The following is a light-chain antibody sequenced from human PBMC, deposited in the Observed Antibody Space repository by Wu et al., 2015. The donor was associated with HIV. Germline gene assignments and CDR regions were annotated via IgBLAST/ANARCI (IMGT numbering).Light chain of an antibody. CDR2: DTS. J-gene: IGKJ1*01. V-gene: IGKV3-20*01. Sequence: EIVLTQSPGTVSLSPGERATLSCRASQTVSKSNLAWYQQKPGQAPRLLIYDTSNRATGIPDRFSGSGSGTDFTLTISRLEPEDFAVYYCLQSGSSPLTFGRGTRVEIK. CDR3: LQSGSSPLT. CDR1: QTVSKSN.